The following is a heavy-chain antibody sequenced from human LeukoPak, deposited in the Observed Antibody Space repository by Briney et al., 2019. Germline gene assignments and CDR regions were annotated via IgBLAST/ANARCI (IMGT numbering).Heavy chain of an antibody. CDR1: GGSFSGYY. CDR2: INHSGST. J-gene: IGHJ3*02. CDR3: ARRLGVTNSDDAFHI. D-gene: IGHD1-26*01. Sequence: SQTLSLTCAVYGGSFSGYYWSWIRQPPGKGLEWIGEINHSGSTNYNPSLKSRVTISVDTSKNQFSLKLRSVTAADTAVYYCARRLGVTNSDDAFHIWGLGTMVTVSS. V-gene: IGHV4-34*01.